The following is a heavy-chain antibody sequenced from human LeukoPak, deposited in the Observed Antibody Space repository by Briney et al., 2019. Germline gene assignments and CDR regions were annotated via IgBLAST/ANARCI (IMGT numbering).Heavy chain of an antibody. CDR1: GFTFSSYA. D-gene: IGHD3-9*01. CDR2: ISGSGGST. J-gene: IGHJ5*02. Sequence: PGGSLRLSCAASGFTFSSYAMSWVRQAPGKGLEWVSAISGSGGSTYYADSVKGRFTISRDNSKDTVYLQMNSLRRDDTAMYYCARGNFDWPLVAWGQGTLVTVAS. CDR3: ARGNFDWPLVA. V-gene: IGHV3-23*01.